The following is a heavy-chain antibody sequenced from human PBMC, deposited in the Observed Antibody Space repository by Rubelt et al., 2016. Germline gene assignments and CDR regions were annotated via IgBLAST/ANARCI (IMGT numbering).Heavy chain of an antibody. V-gene: IGHV3-15*01. Sequence: FGGGVVQPGGSLRLSCAASGFTFSNAWMSWVRQAPGKGLEWVGRIKSKTDGGTTDYAAPVKGRFTISRDDSKNTLYLQMNSLKTEDTAVYYCTNDEITGTTEALSFDYWGQGTLVTVSS. CDR1: GFTFSNAW. CDR2: IKSKTDGGTT. J-gene: IGHJ4*02. D-gene: IGHD1-20*01. CDR3: TNDEITGTTEALSFDY.